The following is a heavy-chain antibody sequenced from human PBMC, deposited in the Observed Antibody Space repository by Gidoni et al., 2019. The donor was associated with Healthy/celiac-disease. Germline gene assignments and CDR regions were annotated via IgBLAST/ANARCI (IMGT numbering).Heavy chain of an antibody. CDR1: GGTFSRYA. Sequence: QVQLVQSGAAVKKPGSSVTVSCKASGGTFSRYAIRWVRQAPGQGLEWMGGIIPIFGTANYAQKFQGRVTITADESTSTAYMELSSLRSEDTAVYYCARDMAAVAGTWGQGTLVTVSS. D-gene: IGHD6-19*01. V-gene: IGHV1-69*01. J-gene: IGHJ5*02. CDR2: IIPIFGTA. CDR3: ARDMAAVAGT.